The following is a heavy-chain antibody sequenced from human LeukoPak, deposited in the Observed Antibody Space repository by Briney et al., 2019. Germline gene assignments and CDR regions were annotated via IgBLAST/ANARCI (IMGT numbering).Heavy chain of an antibody. V-gene: IGHV4-4*07. D-gene: IGHD1-1*01. CDR2: IYTSGTT. J-gene: IGHJ5*02. CDR3: ARHYLDASNWIDP. CDR1: GGSISSYY. Sequence: SETLSLTCTVSGGSISSYYWSWIRQPAGKGLEWIGRIYTSGTTNYNPSLNSRVTMSVDTSKNQFSLKLTSVTAADTAFYYCARHYLDASNWIDPWGQGTLVTASS.